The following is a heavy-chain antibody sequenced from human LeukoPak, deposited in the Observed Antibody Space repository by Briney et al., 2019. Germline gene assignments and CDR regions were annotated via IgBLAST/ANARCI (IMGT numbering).Heavy chain of an antibody. CDR2: IIPIFGTA. CDR3: ARLTIFGVVEGVYFDY. Sequence: ASVKVSCKASGGTFGSYAISWVRQAPGQGLEWMGGIIPIFGTANYAQKFQGRVTITADESTSTAYMELSSLRSEDTAVYYCARLTIFGVVEGVYFDYWGQGTLVTVSS. CDR1: GGTFGSYA. J-gene: IGHJ4*02. D-gene: IGHD3-3*01. V-gene: IGHV1-69*13.